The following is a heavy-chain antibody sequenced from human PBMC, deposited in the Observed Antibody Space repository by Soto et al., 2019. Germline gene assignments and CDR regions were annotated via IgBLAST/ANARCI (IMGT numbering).Heavy chain of an antibody. Sequence: PGGSLRLSCAASGFTFSSYVMHWVRQAPGKGLEWVALISFDASNKYYADSVKGRFTISRDNSKNTLYLQMNSLRAEDTAVYYCAKGIVGAAVDYWGQGTLVTVSS. CDR3: AKGIVGAAVDY. CDR2: ISFDASNK. CDR1: GFTFSSYV. J-gene: IGHJ4*02. V-gene: IGHV3-30*18. D-gene: IGHD1-26*01.